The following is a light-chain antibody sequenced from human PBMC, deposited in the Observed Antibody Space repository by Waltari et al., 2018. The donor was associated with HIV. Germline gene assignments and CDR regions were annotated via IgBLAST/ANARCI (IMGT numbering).Light chain of an antibody. CDR2: DTT. CDR1: NSYI. V-gene: IGLV1-51*01. J-gene: IGLJ2*01. Sequence: QPVLAQPPSVSAAPGEKVTISCSGSNSYIAWYQQLPGTAPYIVIFDTTRQPSGSPDGFSGSKSATSATLDITGLQTAEEGDDYCGSWDISLNVVVFGGGTKVTVL. CDR3: GSWDISLNVVV.